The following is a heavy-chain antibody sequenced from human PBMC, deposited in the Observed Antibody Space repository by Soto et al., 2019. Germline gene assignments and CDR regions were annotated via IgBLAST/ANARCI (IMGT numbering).Heavy chain of an antibody. CDR2: IIPIFGTA. CDR1: GGTFSGYA. CDR3: APVAGRPGDRWFDP. V-gene: IGHV1-69*06. J-gene: IGHJ5*02. D-gene: IGHD6-19*01. Sequence: QVQLVQSGAEVKKPGSSVKVSCKASGGTFSGYAISWVRQAPGQGLEWMGGIIPIFGTANYAQKFQGRVTITADKSTSTAYMELSSLRSEDTAVYYCAPVAGRPGDRWFDPWGQGTLVTVSS.